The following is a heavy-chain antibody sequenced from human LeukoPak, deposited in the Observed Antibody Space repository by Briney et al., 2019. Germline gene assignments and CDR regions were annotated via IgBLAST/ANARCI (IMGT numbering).Heavy chain of an antibody. J-gene: IGHJ4*02. Sequence: SQTLSLTCAISGDSVSSNSAAWNWIRQSPSRGLEWLGRTYYRSKWYNDYAVSVKSRITINPDTSKNQFSLQLNSMTPEDTAVYYCARSTPPTSIAASGHFDYWGQGTLVTVSS. V-gene: IGHV6-1*01. CDR2: TYYRSKWYN. D-gene: IGHD6-6*01. CDR3: ARSTPPTSIAASGHFDY. CDR1: GDSVSSNSAA.